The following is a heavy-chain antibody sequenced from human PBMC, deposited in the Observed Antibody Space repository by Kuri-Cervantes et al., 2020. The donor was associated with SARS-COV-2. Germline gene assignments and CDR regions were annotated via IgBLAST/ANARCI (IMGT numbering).Heavy chain of an antibody. D-gene: IGHD5-18*01. CDR1: GFTFSSYG. V-gene: IGHV3-33*01. Sequence: LTLSCAAYGFTFSSYGMHWVRQAPGKGLEWMAVIWYDGSNKYYANPVKGRFTISSDNSKNTLYLQMNSLRAEDTAVYYCARRGYSYGYWGFPYYYYYMDLWGKGTTVTGSS. J-gene: IGHJ6*03. CDR3: ARRGYSYGYWGFPYYYYYMDL. CDR2: IWYDGSNK.